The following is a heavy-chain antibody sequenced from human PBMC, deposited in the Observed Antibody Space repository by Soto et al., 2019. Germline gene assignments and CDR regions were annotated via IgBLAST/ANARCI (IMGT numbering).Heavy chain of an antibody. CDR3: AHKGGGDRILDY. D-gene: IGHD3-16*01. J-gene: IGHJ4*02. Sequence: QITLKESGPTLVKPTQTLTLTCTFSGFSLSTSGVGVGWIRQPPGKALEWLALIYWDDAKHYSPSLKSRLTNTKDTSKNQGGLTMTNMDPVDTATYYCAHKGGGDRILDYWGQGTLVTVSS. CDR2: IYWDDAK. CDR1: GFSLSTSGVG. V-gene: IGHV2-5*02.